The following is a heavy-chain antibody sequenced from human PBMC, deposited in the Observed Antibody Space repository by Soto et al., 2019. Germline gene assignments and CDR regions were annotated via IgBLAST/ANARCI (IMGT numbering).Heavy chain of an antibody. J-gene: IGHJ4*02. CDR3: AKDRDYPLDKFQY. CDR2: ISANGQGI. Sequence: PGGSLRFSCTASGFTFTYYSFSLVRQAPGKGLECVSAISANGQGIYYADSVRGRFTISRDNSKHTVFLHMDSMRAEDTAVYYGAKDRDYPLDKFQYWGQGTLVTLSS. D-gene: IGHD1-1*01. V-gene: IGHV3-23*01. CDR1: GFTFTYYS.